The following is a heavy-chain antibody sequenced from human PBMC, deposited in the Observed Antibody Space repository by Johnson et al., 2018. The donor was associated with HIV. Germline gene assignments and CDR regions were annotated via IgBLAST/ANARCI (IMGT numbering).Heavy chain of an antibody. CDR2: IYSGGST. CDR3: ASTRGGVFDV. CDR1: GFTVSSNY. Sequence: VQLVESGGGLIQPGGSLRLSCAASGFTVSSNYMSWVRQAPGKGLEWVSVIYSGGSTYYADSVKGRFTISRDNSKNTLHLQITSLRVDDTALYSCASTRGGVFDVWGHGTTVTVSS. J-gene: IGHJ3*01. V-gene: IGHV3-53*01. D-gene: IGHD2-8*01.